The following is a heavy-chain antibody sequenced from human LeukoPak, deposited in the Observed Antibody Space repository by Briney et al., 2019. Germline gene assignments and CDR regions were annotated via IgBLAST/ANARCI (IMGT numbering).Heavy chain of an antibody. CDR2: ISPYNGNT. V-gene: IGHV1-18*01. Sequence: ASVKVSCKASGYIFINYGINWVRQAPGQGLEWMGWISPYNGNTNYAQKLQGRGTMTTDTSTSTAYMELRSLTSDDTAVYYCATHGTYCGGDCYSYFWGHGTLITVSS. CDR1: GYIFINYG. CDR3: ATHGTYCGGDCYSYF. J-gene: IGHJ4*01. D-gene: IGHD2-21*01.